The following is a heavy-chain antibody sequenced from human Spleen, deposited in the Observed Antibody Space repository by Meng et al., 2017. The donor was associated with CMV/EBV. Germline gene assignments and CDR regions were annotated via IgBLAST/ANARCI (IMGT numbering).Heavy chain of an antibody. D-gene: IGHD6-13*01. CDR2: IGTAGDT. CDR1: GFTFSSND. J-gene: IGHJ4*02. V-gene: IGHV3-13*01. CDR3: VRDGHSWNFDY. Sequence: GGSLRLSCAASGFTFSSNDMHWVPQTTGKGLEWVSAIGTAGDTYYPGSVKGRFTISRDNAKNTLYLQMNTLRVDDTALYYCVRDGHSWNFDYWGQGSLFTVSS.